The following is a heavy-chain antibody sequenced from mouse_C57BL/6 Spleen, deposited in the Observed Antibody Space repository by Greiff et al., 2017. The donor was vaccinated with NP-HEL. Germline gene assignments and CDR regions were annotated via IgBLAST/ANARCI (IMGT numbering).Heavy chain of an antibody. CDR3: ARNYGSDY. J-gene: IGHJ2*01. D-gene: IGHD1-1*01. V-gene: IGHV1-26*01. CDR2: INPNNGGT. CDR1: GYTFTDYY. Sequence: EVQLQQSGPELVKPGASVKISCKASGYTFTDYYMNWVKQSHGKSLEWIGDINPNNGGTSYNQKFKGKATLTVDKSSSTAYMELRSLTSEDSAVYYRARNYGSDYWGQGTTLTVSS.